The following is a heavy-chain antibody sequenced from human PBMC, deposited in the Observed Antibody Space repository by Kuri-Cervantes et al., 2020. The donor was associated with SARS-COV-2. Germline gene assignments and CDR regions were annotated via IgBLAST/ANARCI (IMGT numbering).Heavy chain of an antibody. D-gene: IGHD3-22*01. CDR2: VRGKANNYAT. CDR1: GFLFSAST. J-gene: IGHJ4*02. Sequence: GESLKISCEVSGFLFSASTIHWVRQGSGKGLEWVGRVRGKANNYATAYAASVKGRFTISRDDSKNTLYLQMNSLKTEDTAVYYCTTDLGYYDSSGDRFDYWGQGTLVTVSS. V-gene: IGHV3-73*01. CDR3: TTDLGYYDSSGDRFDY.